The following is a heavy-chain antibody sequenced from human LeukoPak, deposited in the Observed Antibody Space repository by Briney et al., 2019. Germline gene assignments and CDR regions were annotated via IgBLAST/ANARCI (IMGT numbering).Heavy chain of an antibody. CDR3: ARDAGTTMIKGGFDY. CDR2: VYHSGTT. D-gene: IGHD3-16*01. CDR1: NSSISSAYY. J-gene: IGHJ4*02. V-gene: IGHV4-38-2*01. Sequence: SETLSLTCAVSNSSISSAYYWGWVRQSPGKGLEWIASVYHSGTTYYNPSLKSRVTISIDTSKKHFSLKLSSVTAADTAVYYCARDAGTTMIKGGFDYRGQGTLVTVSS.